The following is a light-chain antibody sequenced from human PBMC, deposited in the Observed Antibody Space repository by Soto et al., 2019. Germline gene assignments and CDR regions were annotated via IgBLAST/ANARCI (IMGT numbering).Light chain of an antibody. CDR3: GTWDSSLSGYV. Sequence: QPPPGSAPPGQKVTIPFFGNTSHLGNNYVSWFQQLPGTAPKLLIYENDKRPSGIPDRFSGSTSGTSATLGITGLQTGDEADYYCGTWDSSLSGYVFASGTKVTV. J-gene: IGLJ1*01. CDR2: END. CDR1: TSHLGNNY. V-gene: IGLV1-51*02.